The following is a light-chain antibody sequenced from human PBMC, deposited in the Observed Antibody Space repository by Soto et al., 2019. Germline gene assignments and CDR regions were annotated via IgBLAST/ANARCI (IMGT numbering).Light chain of an antibody. CDR2: AAS. J-gene: IGKJ4*01. Sequence: DIQMTQSPSSLSASVGDRVTITCRASQSISSYLNWYQQKPGKAPKLLIYAASSLQSGVPSRFSGSGSGTDFTLTISSLQPEDFATYYCQQSYSNLVTFGGGTKVEIK. CDR3: QQSYSNLVT. CDR1: QSISSY. V-gene: IGKV1-39*01.